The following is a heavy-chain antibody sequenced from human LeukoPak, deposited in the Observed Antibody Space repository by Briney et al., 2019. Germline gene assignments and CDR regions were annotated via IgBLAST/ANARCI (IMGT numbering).Heavy chain of an antibody. CDR1: GGSISSYY. CDR3: ARDSSYSGYDFFDY. CDR2: IYTSGST. V-gene: IGHV4-4*07. D-gene: IGHD5-12*01. Sequence: PSETLSLTCTVSGGSISSYYWSWIRQPAGKGLEWIGRIYTSGSTNYNPSLKSRVTMSVDTSKNQFSLKLSSVTAADTAVYYCARDSSYSGYDFFDYWGPGTLVTVSS. J-gene: IGHJ4*02.